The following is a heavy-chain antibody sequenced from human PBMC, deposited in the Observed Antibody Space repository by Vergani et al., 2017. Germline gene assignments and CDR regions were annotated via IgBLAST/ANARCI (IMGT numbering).Heavy chain of an antibody. CDR2: ISAYNGNT. D-gene: IGHD2-2*01. V-gene: IGHV1-18*01. Sequence: QVQLVPSGAEVKKPGASVTVSCKASGYTFTSYGISWVRQAPGQGLEWMGWISAYNGNTNYAQKLQGRVTMTTDTSTSTAYMELGSLRSDDTAVYYCARGIGDIVVVPAAIHGRGYYMDVWGKGTTVTVSS. CDR1: GYTFTSYG. J-gene: IGHJ6*03. CDR3: ARGIGDIVVVPAAIHGRGYYMDV.